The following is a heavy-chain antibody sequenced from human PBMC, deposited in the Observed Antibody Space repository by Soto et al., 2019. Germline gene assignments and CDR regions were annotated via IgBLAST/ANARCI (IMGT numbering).Heavy chain of an antibody. CDR2: ISAYNGNT. Sequence: AASVKVSCKASGYTFTSYGISWVRQAPGQGLEWMGWISAYNGNTNYAQKLQGRVTMTTDTSTSTAYMELRSLRSDDTAVYYCARDKASDYVSFVDYWGQGTLVTVSS. CDR3: ARDKASDYVSFVDY. V-gene: IGHV1-18*01. CDR1: GYTFTSYG. J-gene: IGHJ4*02. D-gene: IGHD5-12*01.